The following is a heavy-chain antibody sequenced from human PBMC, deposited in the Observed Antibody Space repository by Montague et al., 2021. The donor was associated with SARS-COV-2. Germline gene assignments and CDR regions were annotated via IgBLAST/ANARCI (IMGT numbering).Heavy chain of an antibody. V-gene: IGHV3-74*01. D-gene: IGHD3-3*01. CDR3: AWGVGITIFGDLSLEGDYYYSMDV. J-gene: IGHJ6*02. CDR1: GFTFRSHW. CDR2: IDNDGSST. Sequence: SLRLSCAASGFTFRSHWMHWVRQVPEKGLVWVSRIDNDGSSTNYVDSVKGRFTISRDNAKNTLDLQMNSLRVEDTAVYYCAWGVGITIFGDLSLEGDYYYSMDVWGQGTAVTVS.